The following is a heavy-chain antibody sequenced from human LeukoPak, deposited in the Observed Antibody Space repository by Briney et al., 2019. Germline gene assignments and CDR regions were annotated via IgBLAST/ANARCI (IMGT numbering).Heavy chain of an antibody. CDR2: IYSDGSDT. V-gene: IGHV5-51*01. CDR1: GYSFASSW. D-gene: IGHD2-8*01. J-gene: IGHJ6*03. CDR3: ARHGHCTNGVCYSNYYYHMDV. Sequence: GESLKISCKGSGYSFASSWIGWVRQMPGKGLEWMGIIYSDGSDTRYSPSFEGQITISVDKSISTAYLQWSSLKASDTAVYYCARHGHCTNGVCYSNYYYHMDVWGKGTTVTVSS.